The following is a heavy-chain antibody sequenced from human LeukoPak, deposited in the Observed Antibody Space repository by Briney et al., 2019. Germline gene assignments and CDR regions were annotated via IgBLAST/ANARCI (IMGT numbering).Heavy chain of an antibody. CDR3: AKERNFWSGYLDY. Sequence: GGSLRLSCAASGFTFDDYAMHWVRHAPGKGLEWVSGISWNSGSIGYADSVKGRFTISRDNAKNSLYLQMNSLRADDTALYYCAKERNFWSGYLDYWGQGTLLTVSS. CDR1: GFTFDDYA. CDR2: ISWNSGSI. J-gene: IGHJ4*02. V-gene: IGHV3-9*01. D-gene: IGHD3-3*01.